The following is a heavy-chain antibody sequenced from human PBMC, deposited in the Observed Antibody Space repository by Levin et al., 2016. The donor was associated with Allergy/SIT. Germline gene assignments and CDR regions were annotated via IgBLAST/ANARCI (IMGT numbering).Heavy chain of an antibody. CDR3: AREYCDGGSCHIFPWYHNMDV. CDR2: IIPIFGTA. D-gene: IGHD2-15*01. CDR1: GGTFSNYA. J-gene: IGHJ6*03. V-gene: IGHV1-69*13. Sequence: SVKVSCKASGGTFSNYAVNWVRQAPGQGLEWMGGIIPIFGTAKYAQKFEDRVTITADESTSTAYMELTSLRSEDTAIYFCAREYCDGGSCHIFPWYHNMDVWGKGTSVTVSS.